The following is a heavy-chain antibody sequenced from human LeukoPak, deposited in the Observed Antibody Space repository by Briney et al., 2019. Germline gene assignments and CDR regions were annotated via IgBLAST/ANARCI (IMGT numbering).Heavy chain of an antibody. J-gene: IGHJ4*02. D-gene: IGHD7-27*01. CDR2: IIPIFGTP. Sequence: ASVKVSCKAPGGTFSSYAISWVRQAPGQGLEWMGGIIPIFGTPNYAQKFQGRVTITTDESTSTAYMELSSLRSEDTAVYYCARALPTKLGIKYFDYWGQGTLITVSS. CDR1: GGTFSSYA. CDR3: ARALPTKLGIKYFDY. V-gene: IGHV1-69*05.